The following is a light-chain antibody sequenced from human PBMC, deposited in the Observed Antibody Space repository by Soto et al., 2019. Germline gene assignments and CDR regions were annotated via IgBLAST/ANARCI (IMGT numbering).Light chain of an antibody. CDR3: GTWDGSLSAGVV. CDR1: SSNIGNSY. CDR2: DND. J-gene: IGLJ2*01. Sequence: QSVLTQPPSVSAAPGQKVTISCSGTSSNIGNSYVSWYQQLPGTAPKLLIYDNDERPSGIPDRFSGSKSGTSATLVITGLQTGDEADYYCGTWDGSLSAGVVFCGGTKLTVL. V-gene: IGLV1-51*01.